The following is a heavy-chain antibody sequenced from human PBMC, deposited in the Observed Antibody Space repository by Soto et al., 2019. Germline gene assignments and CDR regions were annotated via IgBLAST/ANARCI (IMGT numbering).Heavy chain of an antibody. Sequence: SGPTLVNPTQTLTLTCTFSGFSLSTSGVGVGWIRQPPGKALEWLALIYWDDDKRYSPSLKSRLTITKDTSKNQVVLTMTNMDPVDTATYYCAHSRGAWGLADYWGQGTLVTVSS. V-gene: IGHV2-5*02. CDR1: GFSLSTSGVG. CDR2: IYWDDDK. CDR3: AHSRGAWGLADY. D-gene: IGHD7-27*01. J-gene: IGHJ4*02.